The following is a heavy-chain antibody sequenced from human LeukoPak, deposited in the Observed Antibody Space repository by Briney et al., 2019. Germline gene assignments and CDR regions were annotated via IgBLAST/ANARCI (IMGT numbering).Heavy chain of an antibody. D-gene: IGHD3-10*01. Sequence: GGSLRLSCAASGFTFSSYAMHWVRQAPGKGLEYVSAISSNGGSTYYANSVKGRFTISRDNSKNTLYLQMGSLRAEDMAVYYCARDLITMVRGVMPNWFDPWGQGTLVTVSS. V-gene: IGHV3-64*01. J-gene: IGHJ5*02. CDR3: ARDLITMVRGVMPNWFDP. CDR1: GFTFSSYA. CDR2: ISSNGGST.